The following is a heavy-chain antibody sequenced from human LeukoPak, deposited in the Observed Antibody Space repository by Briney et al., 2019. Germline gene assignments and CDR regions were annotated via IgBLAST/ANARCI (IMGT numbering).Heavy chain of an antibody. D-gene: IGHD3-10*01. CDR3: ARIRGAGDFNF. CDR1: GGSISSYY. J-gene: IGHJ4*02. CDR2: IYSSGNT. V-gene: IGHV4-4*09. Sequence: SETLSLTCTVSGGSISSYYWSWIRQPPGKGLEWIGYIYSSGNTDYNPSLKSRVTISVDTSKNQFSLRLNSVTAADTAVYYCARIRGAGDFNFWGQGALVTVSS.